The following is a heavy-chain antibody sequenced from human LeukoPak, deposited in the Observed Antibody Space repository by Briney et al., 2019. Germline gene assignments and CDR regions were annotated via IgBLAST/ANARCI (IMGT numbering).Heavy chain of an antibody. D-gene: IGHD4-17*01. J-gene: IGHJ4*02. CDR3: AKGGVRPVTTGDY. V-gene: IGHV3-23*01. CDR2: ISESGGST. CDR1: GFTFTSYA. Sequence: GGSLRLSCAASGFTFTSYAMSWVRQAPGKGPEWVSGISESGGSTYYVDSVKGRFTISRDNSKNTVYLKMNSLRAEDTAIYYCAKGGVRPVTTGDYWGQGTLVTVSS.